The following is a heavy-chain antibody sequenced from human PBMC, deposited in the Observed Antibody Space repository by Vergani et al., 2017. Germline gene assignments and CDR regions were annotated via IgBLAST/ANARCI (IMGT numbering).Heavy chain of an antibody. CDR2: IWYDGSNK. Sequence: QVQLVESGGGVVQPGRSLRLSCAASGFTFSSYGMHWVRQAPGKGLEWVAVIWYDGSNKYYADSVKGRFTISRDNSKNTLYLQMNSLRAEDTAVYYCARDREAIAAAGADYWGQGTLVTVSS. CDR3: ARDREAIAAAGADY. CDR1: GFTFSSYG. D-gene: IGHD6-13*01. V-gene: IGHV3-33*01. J-gene: IGHJ4*02.